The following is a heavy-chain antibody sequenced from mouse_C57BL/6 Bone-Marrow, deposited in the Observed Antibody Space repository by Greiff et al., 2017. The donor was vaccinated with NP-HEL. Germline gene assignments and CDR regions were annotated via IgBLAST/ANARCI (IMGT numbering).Heavy chain of an antibody. CDR2: ISSGGSYT. Sequence: EVQLVESGGDLVKPGGSLKLSCAASGFTFSSYGMSWVRQTPDKRLEWVATISSGGSYTYYLDSVKGRFTISRDNAKNTLYLQMSSLKSEDTAMYYCARHRPLYGSSYGYAMDYWGQGTSVTVSS. V-gene: IGHV5-6*01. CDR3: ARHRPLYGSSYGYAMDY. J-gene: IGHJ4*01. CDR1: GFTFSSYG. D-gene: IGHD1-1*01.